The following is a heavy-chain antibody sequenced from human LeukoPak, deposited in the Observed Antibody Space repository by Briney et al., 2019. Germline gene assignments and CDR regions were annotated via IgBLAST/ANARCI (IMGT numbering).Heavy chain of an antibody. CDR3: ARVGASLPDAFDV. Sequence: GGSLRLSCAASGITFSNYAMHWVRQAPGKGLQHVSAISSNGGSTYYANSVKGRFTISRDNSKNTLYLQMGSLRAEDMAVYYCARVGASLPDAFDVWGQGTMVTVSS. J-gene: IGHJ3*01. CDR1: GITFSNYA. V-gene: IGHV3-64*01. CDR2: ISSNGGST. D-gene: IGHD4/OR15-4a*01.